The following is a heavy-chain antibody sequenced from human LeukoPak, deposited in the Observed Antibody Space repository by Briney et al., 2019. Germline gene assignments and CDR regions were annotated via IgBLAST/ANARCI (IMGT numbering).Heavy chain of an antibody. CDR1: GGSIGSGSDY. J-gene: IGHJ4*02. CDR2: IHDSGST. Sequence: PSQTLSLTCTVSGGSIGSGSDYWSWIRQHPVKGLVWIGYIHDSGSTYYNPSLRGRVSMSLDAPDNQFSLKLTSVTAADTAVYYCARDAGEYVGGSAGHYFDYWGQGTLVTVSS. V-gene: IGHV4-31*03. D-gene: IGHD1-26*01. CDR3: ARDAGEYVGGSAGHYFDY.